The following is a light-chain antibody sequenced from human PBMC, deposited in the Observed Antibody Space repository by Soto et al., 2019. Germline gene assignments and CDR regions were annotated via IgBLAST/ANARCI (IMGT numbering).Light chain of an antibody. V-gene: IGKV1-39*01. Sequence: DIQMTQSPSPLSASVGDRVTIICRASQSISTYLNWYQQKLGKAPNLLIHTASSLQSGVPSGFSGSGSGTDFTLTISSLQPEDFATYYCQQSYNTPITFGQGTRLEIK. J-gene: IGKJ5*01. CDR2: TAS. CDR1: QSISTY. CDR3: QQSYNTPIT.